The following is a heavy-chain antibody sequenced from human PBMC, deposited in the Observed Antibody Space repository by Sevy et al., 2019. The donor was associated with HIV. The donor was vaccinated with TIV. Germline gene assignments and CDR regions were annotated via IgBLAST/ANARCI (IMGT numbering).Heavy chain of an antibody. CDR2: ISGSGGST. CDR1: GFIFSTYT. CDR3: AKGDRTFYGLDV. V-gene: IGHV3-23*01. D-gene: IGHD2-15*01. Sequence: GGSLRLSCAASGFIFSTYTMTWVRQAPGNGLEWVSGISGSGGSTYYADSLKGRFTIFRDNSKNTVYLQMNSLRAEDTAVYYCAKGDRTFYGLDVWGQGTTVTVSS. J-gene: IGHJ6*02.